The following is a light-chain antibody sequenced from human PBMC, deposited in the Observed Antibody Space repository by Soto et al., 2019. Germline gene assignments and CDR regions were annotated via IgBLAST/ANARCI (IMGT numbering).Light chain of an antibody. CDR1: QSVSSSY. J-gene: IGKJ2*01. V-gene: IGKV3-20*01. CDR3: QQYCSSYT. Sequence: EIVLTQSPGTLSLSPGERATLSCRASQSVSSSYLAWYQQKPGQAPRLLIYGASSRATGIPDRFSGSGSGTDFTLTISRLEPEDVAVYYCQQYCSSYTFGQGTKLEIK. CDR2: GAS.